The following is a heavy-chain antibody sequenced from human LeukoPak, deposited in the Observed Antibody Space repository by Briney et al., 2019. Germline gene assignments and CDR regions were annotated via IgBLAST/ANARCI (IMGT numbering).Heavy chain of an antibody. J-gene: IGHJ4*02. CDR1: GYTFSNFG. Sequence: ASEKVSCKASGYTFSNFGISWVRQAPGQGLEWMGWISGNNDNPNYGQKFQGRLTVTTDSSTNTAYMELRNLRSDDTAVYYCARDGTSTDDYWGQGTLVTVSS. V-gene: IGHV1-18*01. CDR2: ISGNNDNP. CDR3: ARDGTSTDDY. D-gene: IGHD2-2*01.